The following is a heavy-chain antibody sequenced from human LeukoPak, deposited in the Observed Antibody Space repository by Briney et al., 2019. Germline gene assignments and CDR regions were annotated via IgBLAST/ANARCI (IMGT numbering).Heavy chain of an antibody. CDR3: ARAHPVGLDY. J-gene: IGHJ4*02. Sequence: SETLSLTCTVSGGSISGYYWSWIRQPPGKGLEWIGYINDSGSTDYNPSLKSRVTISADTSSNQFSLKLNSVTAADTAVYYCARAHPVGLDYWGQGVLVTVSS. CDR2: INDSGST. V-gene: IGHV4-59*12. CDR1: GGSISGYY. D-gene: IGHD2-15*01.